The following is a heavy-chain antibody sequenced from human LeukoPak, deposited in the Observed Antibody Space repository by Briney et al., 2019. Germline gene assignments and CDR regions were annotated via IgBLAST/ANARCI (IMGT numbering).Heavy chain of an antibody. J-gene: IGHJ6*02. Sequence: GGSLRLSCTASGFTFSNFWMGWVRQAPGKGLEWVANIKQDETEKFYLGSVKGRFTISRDNAKNSLFLQMNSLRAEDTAVYYCARDPNRSTYGMDVWGQGTTVTVSS. D-gene: IGHD2/OR15-2a*01. CDR3: ARDPNRSTYGMDV. CDR2: IKQDETEK. V-gene: IGHV3-7*03. CDR1: GFTFSNFW.